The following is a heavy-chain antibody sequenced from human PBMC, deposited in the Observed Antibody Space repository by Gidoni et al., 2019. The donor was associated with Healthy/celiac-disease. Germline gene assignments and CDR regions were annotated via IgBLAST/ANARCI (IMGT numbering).Heavy chain of an antibody. CDR3: ARDSRASRITIFGVVNYGMDV. CDR1: GFTFSSYA. J-gene: IGHJ6*02. CDR2: ISYDGSNK. Sequence: QVQLVESGGGVVQPGRSLRLSCAASGFTFSSYALHWVRQAPGKGLEWVAVISYDGSNKYYADSVKGRFTISRDNSKNTLYLQMNSLRAEDTAVYYCARDSRASRITIFGVVNYGMDVWGQGTTVTVSS. D-gene: IGHD3-3*01. V-gene: IGHV3-30-3*01.